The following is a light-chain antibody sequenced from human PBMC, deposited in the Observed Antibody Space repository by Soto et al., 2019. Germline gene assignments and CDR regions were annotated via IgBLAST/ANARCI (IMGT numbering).Light chain of an antibody. Sequence: DIQMTQSPSTLSASVGDRVTITCRASQSISSWLAWYQQKPGKAPKLLIYKAYSLESGVPSRFSGSGSGTEFTLTIRSVQADDFATYYCQQYNSYPSFGGGTKVEIK. CDR2: KAY. J-gene: IGKJ4*01. CDR1: QSISSW. CDR3: QQYNSYPS. V-gene: IGKV1-5*03.